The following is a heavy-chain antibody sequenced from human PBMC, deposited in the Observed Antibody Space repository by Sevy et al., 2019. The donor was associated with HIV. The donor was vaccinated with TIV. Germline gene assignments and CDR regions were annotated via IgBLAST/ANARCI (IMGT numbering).Heavy chain of an antibody. CDR2: LFPGNSDV. V-gene: IGHV5-51*01. Sequence: GESLKISCKASGYSFTAYWIGWVRHMPGKGLTWMGILFPGNSDVRSFEGHVTVSVDKSVNTAYLQWGSLMASDSAIYYCARGGHLPLDAFNLWGQGTMVTVSS. J-gene: IGHJ3*01. CDR3: ARGGHLPLDAFNL. D-gene: IGHD2-15*01. CDR1: GYSFTAYW.